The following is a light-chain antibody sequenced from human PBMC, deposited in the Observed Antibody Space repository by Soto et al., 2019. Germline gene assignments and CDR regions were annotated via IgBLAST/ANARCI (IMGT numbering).Light chain of an antibody. CDR2: GAS. CDR3: QQYGSSPVT. Sequence: EIVLTQSPGTLSLSPGERATLSCRASQSVSSSYLAWYQQKPGQAPRLLIYGASSRATGIPDRFSGSGSGTDFTLTISRLEPEDFAVYYCQQYGSSPVTFGQGTKV. V-gene: IGKV3-20*01. J-gene: IGKJ1*01. CDR1: QSVSSSY.